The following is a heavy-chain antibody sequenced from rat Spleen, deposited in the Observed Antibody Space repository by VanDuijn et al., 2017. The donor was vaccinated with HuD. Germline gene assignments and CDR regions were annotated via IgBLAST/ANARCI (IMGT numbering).Heavy chain of an antibody. Sequence: EVQLVESGGGLVQPGRSLKLSCVASGFTFNNYWMTWIRQAPGKGLEWVASISTGGGNTYYRDSVKGRFTISRDDAKNTLYLQMDSLRSEDTATYYCARAGYLRDWYFDFWGPGTMVTVSS. CDR3: ARAGYLRDWYFDF. CDR1: GFTFNNYW. V-gene: IGHV5-31*01. J-gene: IGHJ1*01. CDR2: ISTGGGNT. D-gene: IGHD2-2*01.